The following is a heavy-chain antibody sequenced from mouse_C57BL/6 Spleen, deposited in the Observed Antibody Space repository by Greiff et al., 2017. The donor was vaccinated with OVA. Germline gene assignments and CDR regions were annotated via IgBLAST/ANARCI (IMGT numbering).Heavy chain of an antibody. CDR2: IHPNSGST. V-gene: IGHV1-64*01. CDR3: ASDYGSSWGVGY. Sequence: QVQLQQPGAELVKPGASVKLSCKASGYTFTSYWMHWVKQRPGQGLEWIGMIHPNSGSTNYNEKFKSKATLTVDKSSSTAYMQLSSLTSEDSAVYYCASDYGSSWGVGYWGQGATLTVSS. J-gene: IGHJ2*01. CDR1: GYTFTSYW. D-gene: IGHD1-1*01.